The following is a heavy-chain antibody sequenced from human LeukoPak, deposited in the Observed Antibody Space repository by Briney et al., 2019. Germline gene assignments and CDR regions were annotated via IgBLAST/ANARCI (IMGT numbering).Heavy chain of an antibody. CDR1: GSTFSSYG. Sequence: PGRSLRLSCAASGSTFSSYGMHWVRQAPGKGLEWVAVISYDGSNKYYADSVKGRFTISRDNSKNTLYLQMNSLRAEDTAVYYCAKDRERYCSGGSCYLFDYWGQGTLVTVSS. J-gene: IGHJ4*02. V-gene: IGHV3-30*18. CDR2: ISYDGSNK. CDR3: AKDRERYCSGGSCYLFDY. D-gene: IGHD2-15*01.